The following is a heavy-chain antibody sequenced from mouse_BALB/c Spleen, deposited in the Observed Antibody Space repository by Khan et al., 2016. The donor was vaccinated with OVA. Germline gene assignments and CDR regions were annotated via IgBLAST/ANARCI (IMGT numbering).Heavy chain of an antibody. J-gene: IGHJ4*01. CDR3: ARREGLYAMDY. D-gene: IGHD3-3*01. Sequence: EVELVESGGGLVQPGGSRKLSCAASGFTFSSFGMHWVRQAPEKGLEWVAFISSGSSIIYYADTVKGRFTISRDDPKNTLFLQMTSLRSEDTAMYYCARREGLYAMDYRGQGTSVTVSS. CDR1: GFTFSSFG. V-gene: IGHV5-17*02. CDR2: ISSGSSII.